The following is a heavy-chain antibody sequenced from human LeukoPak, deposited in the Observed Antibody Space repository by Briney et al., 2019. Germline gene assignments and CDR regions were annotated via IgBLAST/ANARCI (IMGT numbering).Heavy chain of an antibody. V-gene: IGHV3-23*01. CDR2: ISGSGGST. CDR3: AKDRPGRWLQLQAFDI. Sequence: GGSLRLSCAASGFTFSSYAMSWVRQAPGKGREWVSAISGSGGSTYYADSVKGRFTISRDNSKNTLYLQMNSLRAEDTAVYYCAKDRPGRWLQLQAFDIWGQGTMVTVSS. J-gene: IGHJ3*02. CDR1: GFTFSSYA. D-gene: IGHD5-12*01.